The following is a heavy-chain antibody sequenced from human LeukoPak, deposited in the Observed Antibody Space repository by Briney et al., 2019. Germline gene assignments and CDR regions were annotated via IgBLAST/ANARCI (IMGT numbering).Heavy chain of an antibody. D-gene: IGHD2-21*01. CDR1: GFTFSNAW. CDR2: IKSKTDGGTT. Sequence: PVGSLRLSCAASGFTFSNAWMSWVRQAPGKGLEWVGRIKSKTDGGTTDYAAPVKGRFTISRDDSKNTLYLQMNSLKTEDTAVYYCTTRTIHYYYYMDVWGKGTTVTVSS. V-gene: IGHV3-15*01. CDR3: TTRTIHYYYYMDV. J-gene: IGHJ6*03.